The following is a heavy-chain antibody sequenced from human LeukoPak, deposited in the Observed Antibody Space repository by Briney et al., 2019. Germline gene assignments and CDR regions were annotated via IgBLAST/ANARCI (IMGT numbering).Heavy chain of an antibody. CDR1: GGSLSSYY. J-gene: IGHJ5*02. CDR3: AREGYCSSSSCNNWLDP. Sequence: SETLSLTCTVSGGSLSSYYWSWIRQPPGKGLEWIGYIYYSGSTNYNPSLKSRVTMSVDTPKDQFSLKLTSVTAADTAVYYCAREGYCSSSSCNNWLDPWGQGTLVTVSS. D-gene: IGHD2-2*01. V-gene: IGHV4-59*01. CDR2: IYYSGST.